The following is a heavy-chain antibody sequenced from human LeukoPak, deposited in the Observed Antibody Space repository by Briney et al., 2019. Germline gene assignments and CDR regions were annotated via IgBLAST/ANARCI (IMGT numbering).Heavy chain of an antibody. Sequence: ASVKVSCKASGYTFTSYGISWVRQASGQGLEWMGWMDPNSGNTGYAQKFQGRVTMTRNTSIRTAYMELSSPRSEDTAVYYCARTYYYDSADFRILYGLDVWGQGTTVTVSS. J-gene: IGHJ6*02. CDR1: GYTFTSYG. D-gene: IGHD3-22*01. CDR2: MDPNSGNT. CDR3: ARTYYYDSADFRILYGLDV. V-gene: IGHV1-8*02.